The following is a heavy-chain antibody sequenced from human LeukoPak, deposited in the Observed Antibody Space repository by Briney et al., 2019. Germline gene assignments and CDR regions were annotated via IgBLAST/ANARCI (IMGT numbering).Heavy chain of an antibody. Sequence: ASVKVSCKASGGTFSSYAISWVRQAPGQGLEWIGGIIPIFGTANYAQKFQGRVTITTDESTSTAYMELSSLRSEDTAVYYCARGPSAYYFDYWGPGTLVTVSS. CDR3: ARGPSAYYFDY. J-gene: IGHJ4*02. CDR2: IIPIFGTA. D-gene: IGHD3-3*01. CDR1: GGTFSSYA. V-gene: IGHV1-69*05.